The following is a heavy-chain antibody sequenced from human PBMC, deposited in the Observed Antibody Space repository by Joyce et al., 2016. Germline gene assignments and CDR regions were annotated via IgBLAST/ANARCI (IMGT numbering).Heavy chain of an antibody. CDR1: GFTFSSYS. D-gene: IGHD6-19*01. J-gene: IGHJ6*02. CDR2: INSSSSYI. Sequence: VQLVESGGGLVKPGGSLRLSCAASGFTFSSYSMNWVRQAPGKGLGWVSSINSSSSYIYYADSVKGRFTISRDNAKNSLYLQMNSLRGEDTAVYYCARRLAVAGRKGMDVWGQGTTVTVSS. CDR3: ARRLAVAGRKGMDV. V-gene: IGHV3-21*01.